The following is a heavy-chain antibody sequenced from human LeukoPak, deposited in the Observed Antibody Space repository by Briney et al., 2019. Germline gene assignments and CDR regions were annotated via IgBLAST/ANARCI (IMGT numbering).Heavy chain of an antibody. V-gene: IGHV4-59*12. J-gene: IGHJ3*02. CDR1: GGSISSYY. Sequence: SETLSLTCTVSGGSISSYYWSWIRQPPGKGLEWIGYIYYSGSTNYNPSLKSRVTISVDTSKNQFSLKLSSVTAADTAVYYCARGWLQISDAFDIWGQGTMVTVSS. CDR3: ARGWLQISDAFDI. D-gene: IGHD5-24*01. CDR2: IYYSGST.